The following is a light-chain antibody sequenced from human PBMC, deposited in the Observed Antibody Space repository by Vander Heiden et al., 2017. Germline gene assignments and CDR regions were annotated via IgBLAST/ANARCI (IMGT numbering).Light chain of an antibody. V-gene: IGKV1-39*01. CDR2: AAS. CDR1: QSISSY. Sequence: DIQMTQSPSSLSASVGDRVTIPCRASQSISSYLNWYQQKPGKAPKLLIYAASSLQSGVPSRFRGSGSGTDFTLTISRLQPEDFATYYCQQSDSTPYTFGQGTKLEIK. CDR3: QQSDSTPYT. J-gene: IGKJ2*01.